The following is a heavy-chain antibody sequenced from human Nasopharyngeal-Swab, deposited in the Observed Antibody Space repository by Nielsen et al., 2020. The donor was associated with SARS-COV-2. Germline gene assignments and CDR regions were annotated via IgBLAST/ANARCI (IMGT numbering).Heavy chain of an antibody. CDR1: GFTFSSYA. Sequence: GESLKISCAASGFTFSSYAMHWVRQAPGKGLEWVAVISYDGSNKYYADSVKGRFTISRDNAKNSLYLQMNSLGAEDTAVYYCARGCVLTGPSCYYYGMDVWGQGTTVTVSS. V-gene: IGHV3-30-3*01. CDR2: ISYDGSNK. D-gene: IGHD3-9*01. J-gene: IGHJ6*02. CDR3: ARGCVLTGPSCYYYGMDV.